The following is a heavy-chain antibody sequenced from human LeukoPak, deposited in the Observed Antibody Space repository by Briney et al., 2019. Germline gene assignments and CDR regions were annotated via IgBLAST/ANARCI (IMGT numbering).Heavy chain of an antibody. D-gene: IGHD6-19*01. V-gene: IGHV1-2*02. Sequence: ASVKVSCKASGYTFTGYYMHCVRQAPGQGLEWMGWINPNSGGTNYAQKFQGRVTMARDTSISTAYMELSRLRSDDTAVYYCARDEGSGWSFDYWGQGTLVTVSS. CDR2: INPNSGGT. J-gene: IGHJ4*02. CDR3: ARDEGSGWSFDY. CDR1: GYTFTGYY.